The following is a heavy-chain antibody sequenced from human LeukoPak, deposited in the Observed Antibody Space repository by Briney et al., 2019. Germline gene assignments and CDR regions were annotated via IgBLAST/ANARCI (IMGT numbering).Heavy chain of an antibody. V-gene: IGHV6-1*01. CDR2: TYYKSQWYY. CDR3: ARGRDVVVVPAADFDY. J-gene: IGHJ4*02. CDR1: GDSVSSNDIA. D-gene: IGHD2-2*01. Sequence: SQTLSLTCAISGDSVSSNDIAWNWIRQSPSRGLEWLGRTYYKSQWYYDYAPSVRSRITINPDTSKSQFSLQLNSVSPEDTAVYYCARGRDVVVVPAADFDYWGQGILVTVSS.